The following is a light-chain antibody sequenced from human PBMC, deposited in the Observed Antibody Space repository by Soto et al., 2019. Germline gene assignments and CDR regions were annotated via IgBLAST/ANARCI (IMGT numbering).Light chain of an antibody. V-gene: IGLV2-14*01. CDR1: SSDVGGYNY. CDR3: SSYTSSSTYV. Sequence: QSVLTQRASVSGSPGQSIAISCTGTSSDVGGYNYVSWYQQHPGKAPKLMVYDVSNRPSGVSNRFSGSKSGNTASLTISELQAEDEADYYCSSYTSSSTYVFGPGTKVPVL. J-gene: IGLJ1*01. CDR2: DVS.